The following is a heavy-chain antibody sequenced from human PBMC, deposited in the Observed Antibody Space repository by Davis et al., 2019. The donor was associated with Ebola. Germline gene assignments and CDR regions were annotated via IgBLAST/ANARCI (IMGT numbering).Heavy chain of an antibody. CDR2: ISSSSSYI. Sequence: GESLKISCAASGFTFSSYSMNWVRQAPGKGLEWVSSISSSSSYIYYADSVKGRFTISRDNAKNSLYLQMNSLRAEDTAVYYCARDLVVVVAATHGHYYGMDVWGKGTTVTVSS. CDR3: ARDLVVVVAATHGHYYGMDV. CDR1: GFTFSSYS. J-gene: IGHJ6*04. D-gene: IGHD2-15*01. V-gene: IGHV3-21*01.